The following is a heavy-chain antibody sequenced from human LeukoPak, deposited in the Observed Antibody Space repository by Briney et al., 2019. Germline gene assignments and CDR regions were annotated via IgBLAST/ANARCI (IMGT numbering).Heavy chain of an antibody. J-gene: IGHJ4*02. D-gene: IGHD3-22*01. V-gene: IGHV3-21*01. CDR1: GFTFSNE. CDR3: AREGYYDSSGYHLFDY. CDR2: ISSSSSYI. Sequence: GGSLRLSCAVSGFTFSNEMNWVRQAPGKGLEWVSSISSSSSYIYYADSVKGRFTISRDNAKNSLYLQMNSLRAEDTAVYYCAREGYYDSSGYHLFDYWGQGTLITVSS.